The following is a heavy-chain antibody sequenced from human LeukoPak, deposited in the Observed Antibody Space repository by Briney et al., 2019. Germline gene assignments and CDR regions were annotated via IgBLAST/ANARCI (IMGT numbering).Heavy chain of an antibody. V-gene: IGHV3-74*01. J-gene: IGHJ4*02. CDR2: IESDGGRT. CDR1: GFTFSHYW. Sequence: LSGGSLRFSCAASGFTFSHYWMHWVRQAPGKGLVWVSRIESDGGRTDYADSLKGRFTISRDNAKNTLYLEMNSLRAEDTAVYYCARVGHCSSTACFIDYWGQGTLVTVSS. CDR3: ARVGHCSSTACFIDY. D-gene: IGHD2-2*01.